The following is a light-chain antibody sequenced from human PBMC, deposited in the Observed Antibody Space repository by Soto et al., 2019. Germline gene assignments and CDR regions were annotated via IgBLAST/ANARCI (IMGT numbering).Light chain of an antibody. CDR3: GTWDSSLSVGV. V-gene: IGLV1-51*01. J-gene: IGLJ2*01. CDR2: DDT. Sequence: QSVLTQPPSVSAAPGQKVTXXXSGSXXNVANNRISWYQPLPGTAPRLLIYDDTERPSGIPDRFSGSKSGTSATLGITGLQTWDEADYYCGTWDSSLSVGVFGGGTQLTVL. CDR1: XXNVANNR.